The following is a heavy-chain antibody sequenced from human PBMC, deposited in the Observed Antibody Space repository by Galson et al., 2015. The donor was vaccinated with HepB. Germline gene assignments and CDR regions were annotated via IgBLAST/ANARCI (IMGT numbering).Heavy chain of an antibody. CDR2: IRYDGSNK. V-gene: IGHV3-30*02. CDR1: GFTFSSYG. Sequence: SLRLSCAASGFTFSSYGMHWVRQAPGKGLEWVAFIRYDGSNKYYADSVKGRFTISRDNSKNTLYLQMNSLRAEDTAVYYCAKDLYRYYYGSGSYVGDYWGQGTLVTVSS. D-gene: IGHD3-10*01. J-gene: IGHJ4*02. CDR3: AKDLYRYYYGSGSYVGDY.